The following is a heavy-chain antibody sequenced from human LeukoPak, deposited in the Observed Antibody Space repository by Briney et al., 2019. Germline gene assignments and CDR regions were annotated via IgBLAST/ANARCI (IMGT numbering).Heavy chain of an antibody. CDR3: ARHGDPKGCLDY. J-gene: IGHJ4*02. CDR1: GGSISSSSYY. D-gene: IGHD7-27*01. V-gene: IGHV4-39*01. CDR2: IYYSGST. Sequence: SETLSLTCTVSGGSISSSSYYWGWIRQPPGKGLEWIGSIYYSGSTYYNPSLKSRVTISVDTSKNQFSLKLSSVTAADTAVYYCARHGDPKGCLDYWGQGTLVTVSS.